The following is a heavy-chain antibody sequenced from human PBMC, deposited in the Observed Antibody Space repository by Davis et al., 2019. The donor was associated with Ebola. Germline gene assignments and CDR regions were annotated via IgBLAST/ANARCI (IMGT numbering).Heavy chain of an antibody. V-gene: IGHV3-11*01. CDR2: TRSSDTTI. CDR1: GFTLSAYY. CDR3: ARDKRSSWYGGMDV. Sequence: GESLTLSCAASGFTLSAYYMSCIRQAPGPVLEWVSSTRSSDTTIYYSDPVKGRFTVSRDNAKNSLYLQMNSLRAEDTAVYYCARDKRSSWYGGMDVWGQGTTVTVSS. D-gene: IGHD6-19*01. J-gene: IGHJ6*02.